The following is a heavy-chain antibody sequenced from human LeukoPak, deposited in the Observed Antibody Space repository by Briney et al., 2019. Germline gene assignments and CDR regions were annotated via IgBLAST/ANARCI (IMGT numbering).Heavy chain of an antibody. J-gene: IGHJ4*02. D-gene: IGHD3-10*01. Sequence: GFSVNVSCKVSGYTLTELSMHWVRPAPGKGLEWMGGFDPEDGETIYAQKFQGRVTMTEDTSTDTAYMELSSLRSEDTAVYYCATASSGSYPITDYYFDYWGQGTLVTVTS. CDR2: FDPEDGET. CDR3: ATASSGSYPITDYYFDY. CDR1: GYTLTELS. V-gene: IGHV1-24*01.